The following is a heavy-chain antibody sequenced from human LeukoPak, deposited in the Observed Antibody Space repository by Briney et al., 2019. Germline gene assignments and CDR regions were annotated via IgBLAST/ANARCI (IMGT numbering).Heavy chain of an antibody. CDR3: ARGGDYGSVENYFDY. CDR1: GYTFTSYG. Sequence: ASVKVSCKASGYTFTSYGISWVRQAPGQGLEWMGWISAYNGNTNYAQKLQGRVTMTTDTSTSTAYMGLRSLRSDDTAVYYCARGGDYGSVENYFDYWGQGTLVTVSS. CDR2: ISAYNGNT. J-gene: IGHJ4*02. V-gene: IGHV1-18*04. D-gene: IGHD3-10*01.